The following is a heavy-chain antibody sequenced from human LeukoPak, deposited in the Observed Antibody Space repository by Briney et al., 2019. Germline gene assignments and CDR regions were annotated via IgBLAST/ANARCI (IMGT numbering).Heavy chain of an antibody. Sequence: PGGSLRLSCAAPGFTFSSYAMSWVRQAPGKGLEWVSAISGSGGSTYYADSVKGRFTISRDNSKNTLYLQMNSLRADDTAVYYCAKAWWELRPAFDIWGQGTMVTVSS. J-gene: IGHJ3*02. CDR1: GFTFSSYA. CDR3: AKAWWELRPAFDI. V-gene: IGHV3-23*01. D-gene: IGHD1-26*01. CDR2: ISGSGGST.